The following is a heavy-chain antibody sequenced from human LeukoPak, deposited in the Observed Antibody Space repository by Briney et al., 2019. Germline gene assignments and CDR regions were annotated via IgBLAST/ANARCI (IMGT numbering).Heavy chain of an antibody. CDR1: GYSFTSYW. CDR3: ARLARGYCSGGSCFPPFDY. CDR2: IYPGDSDT. D-gene: IGHD2-15*01. V-gene: IGHV5-51*01. Sequence: GESLKISCKGSGYSFTSYWIGWVRQMPGKGLEWMGIIYPGDSDTRYSPSFQGQVTISADKSISTAYLQWSSLKASDTAMYYCARLARGYCSGGSCFPPFDYWGQGTLVTVSS. J-gene: IGHJ4*02.